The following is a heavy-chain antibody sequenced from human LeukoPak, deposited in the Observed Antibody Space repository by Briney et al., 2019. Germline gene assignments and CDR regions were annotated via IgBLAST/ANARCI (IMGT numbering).Heavy chain of an antibody. Sequence: GGSLRLSCAASGVTLSSYAMSWARQAPGKGLEWVSGISSSGSGGNTYYADSVKGRFTISRDNSKNTLHLQMNSLRAEDTALYYCAGRRDGFDIWGQGTMVTVSS. V-gene: IGHV3-23*01. J-gene: IGHJ3*02. CDR1: GVTLSSYA. CDR3: AGRRDGFDI. CDR2: ISSSGSGGNT.